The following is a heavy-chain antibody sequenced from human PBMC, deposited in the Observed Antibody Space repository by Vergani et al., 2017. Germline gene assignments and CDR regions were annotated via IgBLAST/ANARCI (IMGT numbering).Heavy chain of an antibody. CDR2: IYHSGST. J-gene: IGHJ5*02. D-gene: IGHD6-19*01. CDR1: GGSISSGGYS. Sequence: QLQLQESGSGLVKPSQTLSLTCAVSGGSISSGGYSWSWIRQPPGKGLEWIGYIYHSGSTYYNPSLKSRVTISVDRSKNQFSLKLSSVTAADTAVYYCVRAPTVAPSQFDPWGQGTLVTVSS. V-gene: IGHV4-30-2*01. CDR3: VRAPTVAPSQFDP.